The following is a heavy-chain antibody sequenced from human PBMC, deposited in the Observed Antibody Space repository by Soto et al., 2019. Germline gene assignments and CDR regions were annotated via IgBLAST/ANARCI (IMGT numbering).Heavy chain of an antibody. Sequence: SETLSLTCTVSGGSISSYYWSWIRQPPGKGLEWIGYIYYSGSTNYNPSLKSRVTISVDTSKNQFSLKLSSVTAADTAVYYCAREVWNYVDYYYYMDVWGKGTTVTVSS. D-gene: IGHD1-7*01. J-gene: IGHJ6*03. CDR1: GGSISSYY. CDR2: IYYSGST. V-gene: IGHV4-59*01. CDR3: AREVWNYVDYYYYMDV.